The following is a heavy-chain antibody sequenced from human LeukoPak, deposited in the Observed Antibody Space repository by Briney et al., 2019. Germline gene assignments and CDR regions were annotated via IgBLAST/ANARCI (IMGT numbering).Heavy chain of an antibody. CDR3: ARQIRFLEWLG. D-gene: IGHD3-3*01. V-gene: IGHV4-39*01. CDR2: IYYSGST. CDR1: GGSISSSSYY. J-gene: IGHJ4*02. Sequence: SETLCLTCTVSGGSISSSSYYWGWIRQPPGKGLEWIGSIYYSGSTYYNPSLKSRVTISVDTSKNQFSLKLSSVTAADTAVYYCARQIRFLEWLGWGQGTLVTVSS.